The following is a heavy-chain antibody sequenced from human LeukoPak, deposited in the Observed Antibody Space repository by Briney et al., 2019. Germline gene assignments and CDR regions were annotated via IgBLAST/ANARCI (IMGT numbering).Heavy chain of an antibody. D-gene: IGHD6-19*01. CDR2: ISYDGSDK. V-gene: IGHV3-30*04. Sequence: GGSLRLSCAASEFIFSSYAMHWVRQAPGKGLEWMAVISYDGSDKYYADSVKGRFTISRDNSKNTLYLQMNSLRAEDTAVYYCAKGLEGYSSGWYGPNWFDPWGQGTLVTVSS. CDR1: EFIFSSYA. J-gene: IGHJ5*02. CDR3: AKGLEGYSSGWYGPNWFDP.